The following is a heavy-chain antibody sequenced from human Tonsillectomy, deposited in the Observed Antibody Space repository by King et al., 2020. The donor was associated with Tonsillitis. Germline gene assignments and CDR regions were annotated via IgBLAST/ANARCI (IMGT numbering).Heavy chain of an antibody. Sequence: QVQLQQWGAGLLKPSETLSLTCAVYGGSFSGYYWSWIRQPPGKELEWIGEINHSGSTNYNPSLKSRVTISVDTSKNQFSLKLSSVTAADTAVYYCARSEYYGSGSPDPWGQGTLVTVSS. CDR1: GGSFSGYY. CDR2: INHSGST. CDR3: ARSEYYGSGSPDP. V-gene: IGHV4-34*01. D-gene: IGHD3-10*01. J-gene: IGHJ5*02.